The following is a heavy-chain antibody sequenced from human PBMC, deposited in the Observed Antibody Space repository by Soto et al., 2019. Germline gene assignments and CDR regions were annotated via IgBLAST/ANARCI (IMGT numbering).Heavy chain of an antibody. J-gene: IGHJ6*03. V-gene: IGHV1-24*01. CDR2: FDPEDGET. CDR1: GYTLTELS. D-gene: IGHD4-4*01. Sequence: ASVKVSCKVSGYTLTELSMHWVRQAPGKGLEWMGGFDPEDGETIYAQKFQGRVNMTEDTSTDTAYMELGSLRAEDTAVDYWATATDYSNYYYYYMDVWGKGTTVTVSS. CDR3: ATATDYSNYYYYYMDV.